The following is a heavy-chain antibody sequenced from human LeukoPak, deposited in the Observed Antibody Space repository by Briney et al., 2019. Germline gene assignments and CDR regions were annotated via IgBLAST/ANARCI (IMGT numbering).Heavy chain of an antibody. D-gene: IGHD5-12*01. V-gene: IGHV3-64*01. CDR3: ARFGPSGSGYDSRGLDS. CDR2: ISRNGGRS. J-gene: IGHJ4*02. CDR1: GFTFSSYE. Sequence: PGGSLRLSCAASGFTFSSYEMNWVRQAPGKGLEFVSAISRNGGRSYYANSVKGRFTISRDNSKNTLYLQMGSLRAEDMAVYYCARFGPSGSGYDSRGLDSWGQGTLVTVSP.